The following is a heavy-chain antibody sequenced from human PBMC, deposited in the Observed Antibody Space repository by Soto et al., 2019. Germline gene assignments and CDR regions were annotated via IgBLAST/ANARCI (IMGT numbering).Heavy chain of an antibody. CDR1: VCTFSSYA. CDR3: ARFDTQYYFDY. J-gene: IGHJ4*02. D-gene: IGHD2-2*02. Sequence: SSVKRSCKASVCTFSSYAVSWVRQAPGQGLEWMGGIIPIFGTANYAQKFQGRVTITADESTSTAYMELSSLRSEDTAVYYCARFDTQYYFDYWGQGTLVTVSS. CDR2: IIPIFGTA. V-gene: IGHV1-69*01.